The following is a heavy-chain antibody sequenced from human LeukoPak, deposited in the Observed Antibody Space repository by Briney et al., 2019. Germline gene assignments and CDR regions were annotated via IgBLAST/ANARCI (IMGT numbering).Heavy chain of an antibody. J-gene: IGHJ4*02. Sequence: GGSLRLPCAASGFTFSSYSMNWVRQAPGKGLEWVSYIRSSSSTTYYADSVKGRFTIPRANAKNSLYLQMNSLRDEDTAVYYCARDHPNGDRFDYWGQGTPVTVSS. V-gene: IGHV3-48*02. CDR3: ARDHPNGDRFDY. D-gene: IGHD4-17*01. CDR2: IRSSSSTT. CDR1: GFTFSSYS.